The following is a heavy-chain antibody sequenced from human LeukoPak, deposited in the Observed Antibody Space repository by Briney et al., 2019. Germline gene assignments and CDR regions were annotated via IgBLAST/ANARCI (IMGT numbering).Heavy chain of an antibody. CDR2: IYYSGST. CDR3: DSTGFGEFPTFDY. D-gene: IGHD3-10*01. CDR1: GGSISSYY. Sequence: SETLSLTCTVSGGSISSYYWSWIRQPPGKGLECVGDIYYSGSTKYNPSLKSRVPICVDTSQNQFSLKLSSVTAADTAVYYCDSTGFGEFPTFDYWGQGTLVTVSS. J-gene: IGHJ4*02. V-gene: IGHV4-59*01.